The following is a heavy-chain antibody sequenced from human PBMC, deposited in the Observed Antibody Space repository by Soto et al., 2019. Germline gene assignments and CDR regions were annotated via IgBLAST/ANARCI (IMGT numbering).Heavy chain of an antibody. Sequence: ESGGGVVQPGRSLRLSCAASGFTFSSYGMHWVCQAPGKGLEWVAVISYDGSNKYYADSVKGRFTISRDNSKNTLYLQMNSLRAEDTAVYYCAKDRSSMATGGMDVWGQGTTVTVSS. CDR3: AKDRSSMATGGMDV. CDR2: ISYDGSNK. CDR1: GFTFSSYG. D-gene: IGHD3-10*01. J-gene: IGHJ6*02. V-gene: IGHV3-30*18.